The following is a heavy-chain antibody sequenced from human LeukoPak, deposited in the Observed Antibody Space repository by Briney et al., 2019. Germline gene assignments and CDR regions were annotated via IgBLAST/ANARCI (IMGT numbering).Heavy chain of an antibody. CDR2: ISSNGDNT. J-gene: IGHJ3*01. CDR3: TRDSALLGVAFNL. CDR1: GFPFNTYA. Sequence: GGSLRLSCSASGFPFNTYAIHWVRQAPGKGLEYVAGISSNGDNTDFADSAKGRFTISRDNSKSTLFLQMNSLRAEDTAVYFCTRDSALLGVAFNLWGQGTVVTVSS. D-gene: IGHD2-15*01. V-gene: IGHV3-64D*06.